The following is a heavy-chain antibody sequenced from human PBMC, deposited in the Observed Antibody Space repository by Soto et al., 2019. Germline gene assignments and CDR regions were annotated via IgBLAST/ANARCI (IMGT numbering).Heavy chain of an antibody. D-gene: IGHD2-2*01. CDR1: GGSISSGGYS. CDR2: IYHSGST. CDR3: ARGGRGYCSSTSCRNWFDP. Sequence: SETLSLTCAVSGGSISSGGYSWSWIRQPPGKGLEWIGYIYHSGSTYYNPSLKSRVTISVDRSKNQFSLKLSSVTAAGTAVYYCARGGRGYCSSTSCRNWFDPWGQGTLVTVSS. V-gene: IGHV4-30-2*01. J-gene: IGHJ5*02.